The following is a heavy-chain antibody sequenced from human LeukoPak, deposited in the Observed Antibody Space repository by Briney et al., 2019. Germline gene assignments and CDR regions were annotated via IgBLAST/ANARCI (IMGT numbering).Heavy chain of an antibody. CDR3: AREDPYGGSSWYDY. D-gene: IGHD6-13*01. CDR1: GGSISRSSYY. CDR2: IYYSGST. V-gene: IGHV4-39*07. J-gene: IGHJ4*02. Sequence: PSETLSLTCTVSGGSISRSSYYWGWIRQPPGKELEWIGSIYYSGSTYYNPSLKSRVTISVDTSKNQFSLKLSSVTAADTAVYYCAREDPYGGSSWYDYWGQGTLVTVSS.